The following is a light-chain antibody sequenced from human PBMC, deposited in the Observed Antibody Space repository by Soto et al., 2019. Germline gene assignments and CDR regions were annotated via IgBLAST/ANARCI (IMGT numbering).Light chain of an antibody. CDR2: EVS. Sequence: QSVLTQPASVSGSPGQSITISCTGTSSDVGSYNLVSWYQQHPGKAPKLMIYEVSKRPSGVSNRFSGSKSGNTASLTISGLQAEDEADYYCAAWGDSLSGVFGTGNKVTVL. CDR1: SSDVGSYNL. V-gene: IGLV2-23*02. J-gene: IGLJ1*01. CDR3: AAWGDSLSGV.